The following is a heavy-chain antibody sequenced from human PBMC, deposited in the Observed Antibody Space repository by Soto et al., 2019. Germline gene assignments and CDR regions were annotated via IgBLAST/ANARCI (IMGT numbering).Heavy chain of an antibody. J-gene: IGHJ6*02. CDR3: ARDDATYCGGDCYRCFYYGMDV. D-gene: IGHD2-21*02. V-gene: IGHV1-69*13. CDR2: IIPMFPTA. CDR1: GGTFSNHA. Sequence: SVKVSCKASGGTFSNHAISWVRQAPGQGLEWVGGIIPMFPTADYAQRFQGRVTITADDSTTTVYMELSGLRSEDTAMYYCARDDATYCGGDCYRCFYYGMDVWGQGTTVTVSS.